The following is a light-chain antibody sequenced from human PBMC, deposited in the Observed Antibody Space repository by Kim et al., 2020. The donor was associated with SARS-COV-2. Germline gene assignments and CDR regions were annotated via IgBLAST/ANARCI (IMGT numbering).Light chain of an antibody. CDR1: ETISSDY. CDR3: QQYDPSFPYT. V-gene: IGKV3-20*01. CDR2: GAS. J-gene: IGKJ2*01. Sequence: EIVLTQSPGTLSLSPGERATLSCRTSETISSDYVAWYRHKPGQAPRLLIYGASTRATGIPERFSGSESGTDFTLTISRLEPEDFAVYYCQQYDPSFPYTFGQGTKLEI.